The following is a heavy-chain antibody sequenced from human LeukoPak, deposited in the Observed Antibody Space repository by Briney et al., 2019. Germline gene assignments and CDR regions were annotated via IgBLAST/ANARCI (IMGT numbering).Heavy chain of an antibody. V-gene: IGHV3-23*01. J-gene: IGHJ4*02. CDR2: ISNNGGYT. CDR1: GFTFSSSA. CDR3: AKQLGYCSDGSCYFPY. D-gene: IGHD2-15*01. Sequence: GGSLRLSCAASGFTFSSSAMSWVRQAPGKGLEWVSAISNNGGYTYYADSVQGRFTISRDNSKSTPCLQMNSLRAEDTAVYYCAKQLGYCSDGSCYFPYWGQGTLVTVSS.